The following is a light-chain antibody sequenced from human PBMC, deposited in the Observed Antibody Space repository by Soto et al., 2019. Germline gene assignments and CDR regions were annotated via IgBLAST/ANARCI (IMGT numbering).Light chain of an antibody. V-gene: IGLV2-14*04. J-gene: IGLJ1*01. CDR3: SSYTSSSTYV. Sequence: QSITISCTGTSSDVGGYNYVSWYQQHPGKAPKLMIYDVTNRPSGVSNRFSGSKSGNTASLTISGLQAEDEADYYCSSYTSSSTYVFGTGTKVPVL. CDR2: DVT. CDR1: SSDVGGYNY.